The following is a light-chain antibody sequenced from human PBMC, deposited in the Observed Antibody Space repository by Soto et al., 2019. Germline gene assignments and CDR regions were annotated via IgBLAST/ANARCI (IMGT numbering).Light chain of an antibody. Sequence: EIVITHSPGTPSFAPGERVTPSCRASQSAISNLAWYQQKPGQTPRLLIYDASTRATDIPARFSGSGSGTDFTLTISSLLSEDFAVYYCHQYYKWPLTFGGGTKVDIK. J-gene: IGKJ4*01. CDR3: HQYYKWPLT. CDR1: QSAISN. CDR2: DAS. V-gene: IGKV3-15*01.